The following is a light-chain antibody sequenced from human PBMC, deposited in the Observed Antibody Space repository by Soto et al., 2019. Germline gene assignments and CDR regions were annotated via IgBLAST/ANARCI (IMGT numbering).Light chain of an antibody. CDR1: SSDVGGYDY. CDR2: EVN. CDR3: SSYAVSDSLV. V-gene: IGLV2-8*01. J-gene: IGLJ2*01. Sequence: QSALTQPPSASGSPGQSVTISCTGTSSDVGGYDYVSWYQQHPGKVPKLMIYEVNKRPSGVPDRFSGSKSGNTASLTVSGLKTEDEADYYCSSYAVSDSLVFGGGTKVTVL.